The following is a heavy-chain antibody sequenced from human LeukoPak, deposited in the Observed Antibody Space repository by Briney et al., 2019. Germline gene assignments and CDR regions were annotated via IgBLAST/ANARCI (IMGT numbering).Heavy chain of an antibody. Sequence: GSLRLSCAASGFTFSDYYMSWIRQPPGKGLEWIGEINHSGSTNYNPSLKSRVTISIDTSKNQFSLKLTSVTAADTAVYYCAKDSPGVVIDHWGQGTLVTVSS. D-gene: IGHD2-15*01. CDR2: INHSGST. J-gene: IGHJ4*02. CDR1: GFTFSDYY. V-gene: IGHV4-34*08. CDR3: AKDSPGVVIDH.